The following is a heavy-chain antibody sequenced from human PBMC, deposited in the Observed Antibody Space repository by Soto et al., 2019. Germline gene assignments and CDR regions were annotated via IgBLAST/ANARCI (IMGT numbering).Heavy chain of an antibody. D-gene: IGHD1-7*01. CDR1: GFTFSSYE. V-gene: IGHV3-48*03. CDR3: ARDTPTGTTPYYYYYYGMDV. J-gene: IGHJ6*02. CDR2: ISSSGSTI. Sequence: PGGSLRLSCAASGFTFSSYEMNWVRQAPGKGLEWVSYISSSGSTIYYADSVKGRFTISRDNAKNSLYLQMNSLRAEDTAVYYCARDTPTGTTPYYYYYYGMDVWGQGTTVTVSS.